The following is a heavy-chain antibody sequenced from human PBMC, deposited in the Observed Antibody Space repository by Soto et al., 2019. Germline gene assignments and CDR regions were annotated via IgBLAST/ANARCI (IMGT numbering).Heavy chain of an antibody. Sequence: EVQLVESGGGLVQPGGSLRLSCAASGFTFSRYAMHWVRQAPGKGLQYVSAISSNGGSTDYANSVKGRFTISRDTSKSTLYLQMATLRAADMAVQYCARGGRGYAFDCWGQGTLVTVSS. D-gene: IGHD5-12*01. CDR3: ARGGRGYAFDC. CDR1: GFTFSRYA. J-gene: IGHJ4*02. V-gene: IGHV3-64*01. CDR2: ISSNGGST.